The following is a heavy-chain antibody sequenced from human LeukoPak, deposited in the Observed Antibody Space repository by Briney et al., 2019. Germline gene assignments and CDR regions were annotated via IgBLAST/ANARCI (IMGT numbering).Heavy chain of an antibody. V-gene: IGHV3-15*01. CDR1: GFTFSNAW. CDR2: IKSKTDGGTT. Sequence: PGGSLRLSCAASGFTFSNAWMSWVRQAPGKGLEWVGRIKSKTDGGTTDYAAPVKGRFTISRDDSKNTLYLQMNSLKTEDTAVYYCTTDPWGNEYCSSTSCYGLDYWGQGTLVTVSS. CDR3: TTDPWGNEYCSSTSCYGLDY. D-gene: IGHD2-2*01. J-gene: IGHJ4*02.